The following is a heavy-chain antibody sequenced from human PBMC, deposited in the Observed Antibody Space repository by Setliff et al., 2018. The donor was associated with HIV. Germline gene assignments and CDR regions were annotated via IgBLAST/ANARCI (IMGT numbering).Heavy chain of an antibody. D-gene: IGHD3-22*01. CDR1: GYTLTGYY. Sequence: GASVKVSCKASGYTLTGYYMHWVRLAPGLGLEWMGWINPHSGNTDFAQRFQGRVTVTRDTSISTAYMELSRLRSDDTAVYYCARVNPFLYYYDTSGHSGAFDIWGQGTVVTVSS. V-gene: IGHV1-2*02. CDR2: INPHSGNT. CDR3: ARVNPFLYYYDTSGHSGAFDI. J-gene: IGHJ3*02.